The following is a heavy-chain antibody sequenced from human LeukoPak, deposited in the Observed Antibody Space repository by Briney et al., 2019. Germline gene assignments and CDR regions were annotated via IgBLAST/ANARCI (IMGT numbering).Heavy chain of an antibody. Sequence: WIRQPXXKGLEWIGYITYSGTTNYNPSLNSRVTISVDTSKNQFSLKLTSVTAADTAFYYCASSRPYYDILTGQSDDAFDIWGRGTMVTVSS. J-gene: IGHJ3*02. CDR3: ASSRPYYDILTGQSDDAFDI. CDR2: ITYSGTT. V-gene: IGHV4-59*01. D-gene: IGHD3-9*01.